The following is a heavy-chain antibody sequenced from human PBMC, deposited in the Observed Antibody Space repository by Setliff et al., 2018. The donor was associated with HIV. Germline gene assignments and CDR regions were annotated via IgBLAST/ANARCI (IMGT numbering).Heavy chain of an antibody. D-gene: IGHD3-3*01. V-gene: IGHV3-74*01. CDR2: INSDGRST. CDR3: ASWRVPRDAFDI. CDR1: GFTFSSYW. J-gene: IGHJ3*02. Sequence: GGSLRLSCAASGFTFSSYWMHWVRQAPGKGLVWVSHINSDGRSTIYADSVKGRFTISRDNAKNTLYLQLNSLRVEDTAVYFCASWRVPRDAFDIWGLGTRVTVSS.